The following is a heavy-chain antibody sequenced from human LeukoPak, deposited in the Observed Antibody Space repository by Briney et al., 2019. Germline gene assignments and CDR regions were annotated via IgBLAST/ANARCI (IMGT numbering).Heavy chain of an antibody. CDR3: AKDRTVWFGEFHYFDY. D-gene: IGHD3-10*01. Sequence: PGGSLRLSCAASGSTFSRYAMSWVRQAPGKGLEWLSAISESDGSTYYADSVKGRFTISRDNSKNTLYLQMNSLGADDTAVYYCAKDRTVWFGEFHYFDYWGQGTLVTVSS. V-gene: IGHV3-23*01. CDR2: ISESDGST. CDR1: GSTFSRYA. J-gene: IGHJ4*02.